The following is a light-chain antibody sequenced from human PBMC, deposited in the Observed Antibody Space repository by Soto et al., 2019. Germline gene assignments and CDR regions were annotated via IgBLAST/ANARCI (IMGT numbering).Light chain of an antibody. CDR1: QSIGSW. CDR3: QQYNPYSRT. CDR2: AAS. J-gene: IGKJ1*01. V-gene: IGKV1-5*01. Sequence: DIQMTQSPSTLSASVGDRVTITCRASQSIGSWLAWYQQKPGKAPNLLIYAASSLQSGVPSRFSDSGSRTDFTLTINSLQRDDFAIYYCQQYNPYSRTFGQETKVDIK.